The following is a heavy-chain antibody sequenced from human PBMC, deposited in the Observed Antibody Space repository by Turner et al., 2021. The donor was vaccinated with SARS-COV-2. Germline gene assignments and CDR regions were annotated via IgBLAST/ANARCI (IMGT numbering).Heavy chain of an antibody. V-gene: IGHV4-39*01. Sequence: QLLLQESGPGLLKPSETLSLTCTVSGGSVSSTSYFWAWVRQTPGKGLEWIGSIFSRGSTYYNPSLKSRVTVSVDPSKNQFSLKLTSVTAADTAVYYCARSYHTYYFDYWGQGTLGTVSS. J-gene: IGHJ4*02. CDR1: GGSVSSTSYF. CDR2: IFSRGST. CDR3: ARSYHTYYFDY. D-gene: IGHD2-2*01.